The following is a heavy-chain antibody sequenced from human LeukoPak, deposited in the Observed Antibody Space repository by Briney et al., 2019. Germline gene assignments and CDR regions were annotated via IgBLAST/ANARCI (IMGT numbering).Heavy chain of an antibody. V-gene: IGHV1-18*01. J-gene: IGHJ4*02. Sequence: SVKVSCKASGYTFSTYVITWVRQAPGQGLEWMGSISAYNGDTTYSQKVRGRVTLTTDTSTNTAYMELRSLSSDDTAVYFCARERNYGKYFFDYWGQGTLVTVSS. CDR3: ARERNYGKYFFDY. CDR1: GYTFSTYV. D-gene: IGHD4-11*01. CDR2: ISAYNGDT.